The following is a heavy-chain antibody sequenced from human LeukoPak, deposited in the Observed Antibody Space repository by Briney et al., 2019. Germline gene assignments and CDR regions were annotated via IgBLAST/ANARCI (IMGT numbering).Heavy chain of an antibody. J-gene: IGHJ6*02. D-gene: IGHD2-2*03. V-gene: IGHV4-34*01. CDR1: GGSFSGYY. CDR2: INHSGST. Sequence: PSETLSLTCAVYGGSFSGYYWSWIRQPPGKGLEWIGEINHSGSTNYNPSLKSRATISVDTSKNQFSLKLSSVTAADTAVYYCARGGYCSSTSCPYYYYGMDVWGQGTTVTVSS. CDR3: ARGGYCSSTSCPYYYYGMDV.